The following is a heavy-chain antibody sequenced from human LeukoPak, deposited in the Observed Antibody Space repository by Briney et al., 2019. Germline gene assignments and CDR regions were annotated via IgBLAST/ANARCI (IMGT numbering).Heavy chain of an antibody. D-gene: IGHD3-22*01. CDR3: ARGVTYYYDSSVFPFDY. CDR2: IYYSGST. CDR1: GGSISSYY. V-gene: IGHV4-59*01. Sequence: SETLSLTCTVSGGSISSYYWSWIRQPPGKGLEWIGYIYYSGSTNYNPSLKSRVTISVDTSKNQFSLKLSSVTAAGTAVYYCARGVTYYYDSSVFPFDYWGQGTLVTVSS. J-gene: IGHJ4*02.